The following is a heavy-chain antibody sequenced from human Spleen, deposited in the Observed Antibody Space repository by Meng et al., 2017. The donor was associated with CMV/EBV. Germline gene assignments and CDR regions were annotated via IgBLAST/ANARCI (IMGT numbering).Heavy chain of an antibody. CDR3: AGSLMVRGVTSDY. D-gene: IGHD3-10*01. J-gene: IGHJ4*02. CDR1: GFTFSSYS. CDR2: ISSSSSSYI. V-gene: IGHV3-21*01. Sequence: GESLKISCAASGFTFSSYSMNWVRQAPGKGLEWVSCISSSSSSYIYYADSVKGRFTISRDNAKNSLYLQMNSLKAEDTGVYYCAGSLMVRGVTSDYWGQGTLVTVSS.